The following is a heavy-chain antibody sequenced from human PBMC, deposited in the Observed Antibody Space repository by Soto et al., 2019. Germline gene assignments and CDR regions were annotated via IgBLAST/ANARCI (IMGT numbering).Heavy chain of an antibody. Sequence: EVQLLASGGGLVHPGESLRLSCAASGFTFSDYAMSWVRQAPGKGLEWVSAISGSGGTTYYADSVKGRFTISRDNPTNRVYLKMTRLRREDRGVYYCARDYAGGWCQFWAQGTLVPVSS. V-gene: IGHV3-23*01. D-gene: IGHD2-8*02. J-gene: IGHJ4*02. CDR2: ISGSGGTT. CDR3: ARDYAGGWCQF. CDR1: GFTFSDYA.